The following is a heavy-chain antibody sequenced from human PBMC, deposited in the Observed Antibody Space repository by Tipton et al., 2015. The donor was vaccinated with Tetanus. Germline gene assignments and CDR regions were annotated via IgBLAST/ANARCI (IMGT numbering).Heavy chain of an antibody. Sequence: SLRLSCAASGFTFDDYAMHWVRQAPGKGLEWVSGISWNSGSIGYADSVKGRFTISRDNAKNSLYLQMNSLRAEDTALYYCAKDIEFVASGGMDVWGQGTTVTVSS. CDR3: AKDIEFVASGGMDV. V-gene: IGHV3-9*01. CDR2: ISWNSGSI. J-gene: IGHJ6*02. CDR1: GFTFDDYA. D-gene: IGHD3-10*01.